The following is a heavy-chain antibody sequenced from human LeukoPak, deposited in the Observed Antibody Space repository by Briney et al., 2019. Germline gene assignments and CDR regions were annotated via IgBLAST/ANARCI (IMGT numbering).Heavy chain of an antibody. CDR2: IIDTGYST. D-gene: IGHD6-25*01. CDR3: AKDSSLRSSDYGAFDI. V-gene: IGHV3-23*01. J-gene: IGHJ3*02. Sequence: PGGSLRLSCAASGFTFDNYAMSWVRQAPGKGLEWVSTIIDTGYSTYYADFVKGRFTISRDNSKNTLYLQMNSLRAGDTAVYYCAKDSSLRSSDYGAFDIWGQGTMVTVS. CDR1: GFTFDNYA.